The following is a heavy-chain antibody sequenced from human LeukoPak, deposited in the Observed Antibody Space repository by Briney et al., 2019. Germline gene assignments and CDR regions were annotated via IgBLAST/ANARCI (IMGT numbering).Heavy chain of an antibody. Sequence: PSETLSLTCTVSGGSINSYYWSWIRQPPGKGLEGIGYIYYSRSTNYNPSLKSRVTISVDTSKNQFSLKLSSVTAADTAVYYCARGAPYYYDSSGYLFDYWGQGTLVTVSS. CDR1: GGSINSYY. D-gene: IGHD3-22*01. CDR3: ARGAPYYYDSSGYLFDY. CDR2: IYYSRST. V-gene: IGHV4-59*01. J-gene: IGHJ4*02.